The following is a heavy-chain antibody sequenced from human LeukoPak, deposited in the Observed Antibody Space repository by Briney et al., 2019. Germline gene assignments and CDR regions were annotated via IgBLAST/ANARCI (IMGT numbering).Heavy chain of an antibody. J-gene: IGHJ4*02. V-gene: IGHV3-21*01. CDR1: GFTFSSYS. CDR3: ARRYCSSTSCYFDY. Sequence: PGESLRLSCAASGFTFSSYSMNWVRQAPGKGLEWVSSISSASTSIYYADSVKGRFTISRDNAKNSLYLQMNSLRAEDTALYYCARRYCSSTSCYFDYWGQGTLVTVAS. CDR2: ISSASTSI. D-gene: IGHD2-2*01.